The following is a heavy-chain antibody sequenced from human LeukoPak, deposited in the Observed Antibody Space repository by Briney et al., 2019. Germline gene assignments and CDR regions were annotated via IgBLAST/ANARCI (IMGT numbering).Heavy chain of an antibody. CDR1: GGSISSSSYY. CDR2: IHCSGST. J-gene: IGHJ6*02. Sequence: PSETLSLTCTVSGGSISSSSYYWGWIRQPPGKGLEWIGSIHCSGSTYYNPSLKSRVTISVDTSKNQFSLKLSSVTAADTAVYYCARLGGYEVPQYYYYYYGMDVWGQGTTVTVSS. D-gene: IGHD1-26*01. V-gene: IGHV4-39*07. CDR3: ARLGGYEVPQYYYYYYGMDV.